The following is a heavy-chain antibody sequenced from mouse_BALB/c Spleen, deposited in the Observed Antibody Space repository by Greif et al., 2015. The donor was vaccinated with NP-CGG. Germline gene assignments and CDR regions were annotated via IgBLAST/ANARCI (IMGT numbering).Heavy chain of an antibody. D-gene: IGHD2-4*01. CDR2: INPSNGRT. CDR3: AFYYDYRLFAY. Sequence: QVQLQQSGAELVKPGASVKLSCKASGYTFTSYWMHWVKQRPGQGLEWIGEINPSNGRTNYNEKFKSKATLTVDKSSSTAYMQLSSLTSEDSAVYYRAFYYDYRLFAYWGQGTLVTVSA. V-gene: IGHV1S81*02. J-gene: IGHJ3*01. CDR1: GYTFTSYW.